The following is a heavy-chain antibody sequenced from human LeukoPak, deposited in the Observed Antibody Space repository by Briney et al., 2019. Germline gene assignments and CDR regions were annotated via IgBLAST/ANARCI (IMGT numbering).Heavy chain of an antibody. CDR3: ARESSLDYFDY. Sequence: GGSLRPSCAASGFTFSSYEMNWVRQAPGKGLEWVSYISSGGSTIYYADSVKGRFTISRDNAKNSLYLQLNSLRAEDTAVYYCARESSLDYFDYWGQGTLVTVSS. V-gene: IGHV3-48*03. CDR1: GFTFSSYE. D-gene: IGHD3-16*01. J-gene: IGHJ4*02. CDR2: ISSGGSTI.